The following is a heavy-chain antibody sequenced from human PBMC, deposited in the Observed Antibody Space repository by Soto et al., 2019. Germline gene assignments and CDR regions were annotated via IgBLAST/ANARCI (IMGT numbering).Heavy chain of an antibody. Sequence: QLQLQESGPGLVKPSETLSLTCTVSGGSISSSSYYWGWIRQPPGKGLEWIGSIYYSGRPYYNPSLKSRVTISVDTSKNQFSLKLSSVTAADTAVYYCASFAGRTWRRWGYDGGVGALDIWGQGTMVTVSS. CDR2: IYYSGRP. J-gene: IGHJ3*02. CDR3: ASFAGRTWRRWGYDGGVGALDI. D-gene: IGHD2-15*01. V-gene: IGHV4-39*01. CDR1: GGSISSSSYY.